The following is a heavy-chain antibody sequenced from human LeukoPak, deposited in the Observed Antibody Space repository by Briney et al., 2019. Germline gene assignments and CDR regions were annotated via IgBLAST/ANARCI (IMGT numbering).Heavy chain of an antibody. J-gene: IGHJ4*02. CDR2: IYSGGAT. D-gene: IGHD3-10*01. V-gene: IGHV3-66*01. Sequence: GGSLRLSCAASGFTVSSNYMSWVRQAPGKGLEWVSVIYSGGATYYADSVKGRFTISRDNSKNTLYLQMNSLRAEDTAVYYCARDRYYYGSGSFDYWGQGTLVTVSS. CDR3: ARDRYYYGSGSFDY. CDR1: GFTVSSNY.